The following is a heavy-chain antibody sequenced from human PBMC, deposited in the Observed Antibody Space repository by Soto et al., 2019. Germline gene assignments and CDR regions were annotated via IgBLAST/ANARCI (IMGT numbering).Heavy chain of an antibody. CDR3: ARPTYSSGWYLNYYYYIDV. Sequence: QLQLQESGPGLVQPSETLSLTCTVSGGSISSSSYYWGWIRQPPGKGLEWIGSIYYSGSTYYNPSLKSRVTISVDTSKIQFSLKLSSVTAADTAVYYCARPTYSSGWYLNYYYYIDVWGKGTTVTVSS. CDR1: GGSISSSSYY. D-gene: IGHD6-13*01. J-gene: IGHJ6*03. CDR2: IYYSGST. V-gene: IGHV4-39*01.